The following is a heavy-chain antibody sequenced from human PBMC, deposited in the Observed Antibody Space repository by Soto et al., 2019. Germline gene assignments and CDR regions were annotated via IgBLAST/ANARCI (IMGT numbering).Heavy chain of an antibody. J-gene: IGHJ6*02. D-gene: IGHD6-13*01. V-gene: IGHV1-2*02. Sequence: ASVKASCKASGYTFTGYYMHWVRQAPGQGLEWMGWINPNSGGTNYAQKFQGRVTMTRDTSISTAYMELSRLRSDDTAVYYCARGFSSWYYYYYYGMDVWGQGTTVTVSS. CDR1: GYTFTGYY. CDR2: INPNSGGT. CDR3: ARGFSSWYYYYYYGMDV.